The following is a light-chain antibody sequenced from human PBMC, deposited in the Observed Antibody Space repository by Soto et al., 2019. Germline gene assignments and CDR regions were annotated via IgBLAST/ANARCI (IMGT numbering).Light chain of an antibody. CDR3: AAWYDSLSGVV. J-gene: IGLJ2*01. CDR1: SSNIGSNY. V-gene: IGLV1-47*01. Sequence: QSVLTQPPSASGTPGQRVTISCSGSSSNIGSNYVYWYQQLPGTAPKLLIYRNNQRPSGVPDRFSGAKSGTSASLAISGLRSDDEADDYCAAWYDSLSGVVFGGGTKLTVL. CDR2: RNN.